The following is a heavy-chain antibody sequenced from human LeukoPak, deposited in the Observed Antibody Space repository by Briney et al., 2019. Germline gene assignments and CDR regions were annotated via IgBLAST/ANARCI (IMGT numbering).Heavy chain of an antibody. J-gene: IGHJ3*02. CDR2: IKSKTDGGTR. Sequence: GGSLRLSCAVSGFTSSNAWMSWVRQAPGKGLEWVGRIKSKTDGGTRDYAAPVKGRFTISRDDSKNTLYLQMNSLKTEDTAVYYCTTFDYAAFLIWGQGTVVTVSS. CDR3: TTFDYAAFLI. CDR1: GFTSSNAW. V-gene: IGHV3-15*01. D-gene: IGHD4/OR15-4a*01.